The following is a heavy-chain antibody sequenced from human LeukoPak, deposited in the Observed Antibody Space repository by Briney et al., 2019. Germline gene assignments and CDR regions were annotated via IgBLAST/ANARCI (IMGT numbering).Heavy chain of an antibody. CDR2: IHYSGGT. Sequence: PSETLSLTCTVSGGSISTSDYYWGWIRQPPGKGLEWIASIHYSGGTYFNPSLKSRATISVDTSRNEFSLKVTSVTAADTAVYYCARSCGSTSCSDGDWFDPWGQGTLVTVSS. CDR3: ARSCGSTSCSDGDWFDP. D-gene: IGHD2-2*01. J-gene: IGHJ5*02. V-gene: IGHV4-39*01. CDR1: GGSISTSDYY.